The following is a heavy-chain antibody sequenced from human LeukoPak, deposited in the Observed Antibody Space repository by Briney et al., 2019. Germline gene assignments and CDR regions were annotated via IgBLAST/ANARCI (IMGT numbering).Heavy chain of an antibody. D-gene: IGHD3-22*01. V-gene: IGHV3-11*04. CDR3: ASIVVNLGGYYFDY. CDR1: GFTFSDCY. CDR2: ISSSGSTI. J-gene: IGHJ4*02. Sequence: GGSLRLSCAASGFTFSDCYMSWLRQAPGKGLELVSYISSSGSTIYYADSVKGRFTISRHNAKNSLYLQMNSLRAEDTAVYYCASIVVNLGGYYFDYWGQGTLVTVSS.